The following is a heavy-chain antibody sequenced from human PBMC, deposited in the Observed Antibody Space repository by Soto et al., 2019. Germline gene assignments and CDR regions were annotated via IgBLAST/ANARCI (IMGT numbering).Heavy chain of an antibody. D-gene: IGHD4-17*01. CDR1: GFTFSSYS. CDR2: ISSSSSTI. Sequence: EVQLVESGGGLVQPGGSLRLSCAASGFTFSSYSMNWVRQAPGKGLEWVSYISSSSSTIYYADSVKGRFTISRDNAKNSLYLQINSLGDEDTAVYYGAREGMTTVTTSAWGYYYYGRDVWGQGTTVTVSS. CDR3: AREGMTTVTTSAWGYYYYGRDV. J-gene: IGHJ6*02. V-gene: IGHV3-48*02.